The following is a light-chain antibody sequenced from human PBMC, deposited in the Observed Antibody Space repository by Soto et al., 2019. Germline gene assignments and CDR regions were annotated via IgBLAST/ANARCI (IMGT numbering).Light chain of an antibody. CDR3: QQYGGSPLVT. Sequence: EIVLTQSPGTLSLSPGERATLSCRASQSVSSSSLAWYQQKPGQAPRLLVYGASSRATGIPDRFIGSGTGTVFPLTISRLEPADFAVYSCQQYGGSPLVTFGQGTKLEI. CDR2: GAS. J-gene: IGKJ2*01. CDR1: QSVSSSS. V-gene: IGKV3-20*01.